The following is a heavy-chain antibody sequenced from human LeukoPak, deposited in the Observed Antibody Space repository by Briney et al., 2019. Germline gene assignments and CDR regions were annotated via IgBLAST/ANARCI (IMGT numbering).Heavy chain of an antibody. J-gene: IGHJ2*01. D-gene: IGHD1-26*01. V-gene: IGHV4-59*01. CDR3: ARESGSYRYFDL. CDR2: IYYSGST. CDR1: GGSISSYY. Sequence: PSETLSLTCTVSGGSISSYYWSWIRQPPGKGLEWIGYIYYSGSTNYNPSLKSRVTISVDTSKNQFSLKLSSVTAADTAVYYCARESGSYRYFDLWGRGTLVTVSS.